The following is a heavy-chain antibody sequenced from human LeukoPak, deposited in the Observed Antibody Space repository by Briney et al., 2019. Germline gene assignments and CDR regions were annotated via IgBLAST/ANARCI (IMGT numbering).Heavy chain of an antibody. J-gene: IGHJ4*02. V-gene: IGHV1-2*06. Sequence: ASVKVSCKASGYTFTGYYIHWVRQAPGQGLEWMGRINPNSGGPNYAQKFQGRVTMTRDTSISTAYMELSRLRSDDTAVYYCARVPAGSAPYLDYWGQGTLVTVSS. D-gene: IGHD1-14*01. CDR3: ARVPAGSAPYLDY. CDR2: INPNSGGP. CDR1: GYTFTGYY.